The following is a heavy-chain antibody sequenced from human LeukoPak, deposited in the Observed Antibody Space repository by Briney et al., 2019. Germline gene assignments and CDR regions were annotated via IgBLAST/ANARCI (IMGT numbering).Heavy chain of an antibody. J-gene: IGHJ3*02. V-gene: IGHV1-18*01. CDR1: GYTFTSYG. CDR3: ARGGYSGSYSGAFDI. D-gene: IGHD1-26*01. CDR2: ISAYNGNT. Sequence: ASVKVSCKASGYTFTSYGISWVRQAPGQGLEWMGWISAYNGNTNYAQKLQGRVTITTDTSTSTAYMELRSLRSDDTAVYYCARGGYSGSYSGAFDIWGQGTMVTVSS.